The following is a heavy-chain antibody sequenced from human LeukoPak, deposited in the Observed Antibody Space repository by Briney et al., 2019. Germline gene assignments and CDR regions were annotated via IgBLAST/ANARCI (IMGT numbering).Heavy chain of an antibody. Sequence: GGSLRLSCTASGFIFNNFAVHWVRQAPGKGLEWVAVMSSDGTNKYYADSVKGRFTISRDSSKNKLYLQMNSLRVEDTAVYYCARDNSNSDYYYVMDVWGRGTTVTVSS. CDR3: ARDNSNSDYYYVMDV. V-gene: IGHV3-30-3*01. D-gene: IGHD4-11*01. CDR1: GFIFNNFA. J-gene: IGHJ6*02. CDR2: MSSDGTNK.